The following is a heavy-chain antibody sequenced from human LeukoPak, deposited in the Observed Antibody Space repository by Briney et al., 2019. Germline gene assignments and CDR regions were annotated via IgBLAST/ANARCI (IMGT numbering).Heavy chain of an antibody. Sequence: PSETLSLTCTVSGGSISNYYWSWIRQPPGKGPEWIGYIYYSGTTTYNPSLRRRVTISVDTSKHQFSLKLSSLTAADTAVYYCARQGWDSSGWFGGHNDYYYMDVWGKGTTVTVSS. CDR2: IYYSGTT. D-gene: IGHD6-19*01. J-gene: IGHJ6*03. CDR3: ARQGWDSSGWFGGHNDYYYMDV. V-gene: IGHV4-59*08. CDR1: GGSISNYY.